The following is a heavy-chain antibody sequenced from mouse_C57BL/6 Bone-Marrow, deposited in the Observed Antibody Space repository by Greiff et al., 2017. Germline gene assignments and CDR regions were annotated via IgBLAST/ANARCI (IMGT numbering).Heavy chain of an antibody. V-gene: IGHV1-59*01. CDR1: GYTFTSYW. J-gene: IGHJ4*01. D-gene: IGHD2-3*01. Sequence: VQLQQPGAELVRPGTSVKLSCKASGYTFTSYWMHWVKQRPGQGLEWIGVIDPSDSYTNYNQKFKGKATLTVDTSSSTAYMQLSSLTSEDSAVDNCARDGPHYYAMDYWGQGTSVTVSS. CDR3: ARDGPHYYAMDY. CDR2: IDPSDSYT.